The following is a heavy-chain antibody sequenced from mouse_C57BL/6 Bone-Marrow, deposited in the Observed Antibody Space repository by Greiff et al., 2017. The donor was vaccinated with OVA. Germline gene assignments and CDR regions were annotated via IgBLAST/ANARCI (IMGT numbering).Heavy chain of an antibody. CDR3: ARGYGSSYDNFDY. Sequence: VQLQQPGAELVKPGASVKLSCKASGYTFTSYWMQWVKQRPGQGLEWIGEIDPSDSYTNYNQKFKGKATFTVDTSSSTAYMQLSSLTSEDSAVYYCARGYGSSYDNFDYWGQGTTLTVSS. CDR1: GYTFTSYW. J-gene: IGHJ2*01. CDR2: IDPSDSYT. V-gene: IGHV1-50*01. D-gene: IGHD1-1*01.